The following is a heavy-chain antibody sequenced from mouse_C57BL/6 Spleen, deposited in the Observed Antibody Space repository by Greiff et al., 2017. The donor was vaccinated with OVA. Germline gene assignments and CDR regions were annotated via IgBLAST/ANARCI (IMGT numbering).Heavy chain of an antibody. Sequence: QVQLQQPGAELVKPGASVKLSCKASGYTFTSYWMHWVKQRPGQGLEWIGMIHPNSGSTNYNEKFKSKATLTVDKSSSTAYMQLSSLTSEDSAVYYCADSSGYPWFAYWGQGTLVTVSA. CDR2: IHPNSGST. D-gene: IGHD3-2*02. V-gene: IGHV1-64*01. J-gene: IGHJ3*01. CDR1: GYTFTSYW. CDR3: ADSSGYPWFAY.